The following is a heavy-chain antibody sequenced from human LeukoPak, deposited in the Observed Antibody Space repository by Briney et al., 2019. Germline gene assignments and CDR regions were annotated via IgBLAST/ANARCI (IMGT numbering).Heavy chain of an antibody. V-gene: IGHV4-30-4*01. CDR2: IYYSGST. Sequence: SQTLSLTCTVSGGSISSGDYYWSWIRQPPGKGLEWIGYIYYSGSTYYNPSLKSRVTISVDTSKNQFSLKLSSVTAADTAVYYCVRTNNPDFYDDWGQGTLVTVSS. J-gene: IGHJ4*02. CDR1: GGSISSGDYY. CDR3: VRTNNPDFYDD.